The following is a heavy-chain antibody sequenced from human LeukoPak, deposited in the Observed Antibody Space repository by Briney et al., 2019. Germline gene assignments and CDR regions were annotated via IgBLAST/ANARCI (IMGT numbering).Heavy chain of an antibody. CDR3: ARVMYCSGGSCFYYYYYGMDV. CDR2: INHSGST. J-gene: IGHJ6*02. CDR1: GGSFSGYY. Sequence: SETLSLTCAVHGGSFSGYYWSWIRQPPGKGLEWIGEINHSGSTNYNPSLKSRVTISVDTSKNQFSLKLSSVTAADTAVYYCARVMYCSGGSCFYYYYYGMDVWGQGTTVTVSS. D-gene: IGHD2-15*01. V-gene: IGHV4-34*01.